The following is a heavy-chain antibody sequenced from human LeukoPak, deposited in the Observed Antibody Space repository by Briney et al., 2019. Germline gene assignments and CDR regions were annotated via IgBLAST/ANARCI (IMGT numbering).Heavy chain of an antibody. CDR2: INRSGST. J-gene: IGHJ4*02. Sequence: GSLRLSCAASGFTFSSYAMSWVRQPPGKGLEWIGEINRSGSTNYNPSLKSRVTISVDTSKNQFSLKLSSVTAADTAVYYCARGHWASGSDYWGQGTLVTVSS. D-gene: IGHD3-10*01. CDR3: ARGHWASGSDY. V-gene: IGHV4-34*01. CDR1: GFTFSSYA.